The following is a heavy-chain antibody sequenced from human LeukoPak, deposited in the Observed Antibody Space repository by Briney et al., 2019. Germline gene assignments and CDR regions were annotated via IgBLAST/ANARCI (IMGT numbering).Heavy chain of an antibody. CDR2: IKQDGGEK. CDR1: GFTFSSYW. Sequence: GGSLRLSCAASGFTFSSYWMSWVRQAPGKGLEWVANIKQDGGEKYYVDSVKGRFTISRDNSKNSLYLQMNSLRAEDTAVYYCARGIIGSSSWLYRDQTWFDPWGQGTLVTVSP. D-gene: IGHD6-13*01. J-gene: IGHJ5*02. V-gene: IGHV3-7*01. CDR3: ARGIIGSSSWLYRDQTWFDP.